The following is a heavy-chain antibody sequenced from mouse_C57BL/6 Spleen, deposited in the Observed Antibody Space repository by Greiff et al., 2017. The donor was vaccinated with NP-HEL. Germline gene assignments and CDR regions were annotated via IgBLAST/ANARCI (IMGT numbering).Heavy chain of an antibody. CDR3: ARYTTTDAMDY. Sequence: VQLQQSGAELAKPGASVKLSCKASGYTFTSYWMHWVKQRPGQGLEWIGYINPSSGYTKYNQKFKDKATLTADKSSITAYMQLSSLTYEDSAVYYCARYTTTDAMDYWGQGTSVTVSS. V-gene: IGHV1-7*01. CDR2: INPSSGYT. D-gene: IGHD1-1*01. J-gene: IGHJ4*01. CDR1: GYTFTSYW.